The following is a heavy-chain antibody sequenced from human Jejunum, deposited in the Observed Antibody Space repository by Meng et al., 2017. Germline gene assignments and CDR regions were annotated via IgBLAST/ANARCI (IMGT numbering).Heavy chain of an antibody. D-gene: IGHD2-21*01. CDR2: LWSDGIKE. CDR1: GFTLSHHG. J-gene: IGHJ1*01. V-gene: IGHV3-30*02. CDR3: AKDQVFCGDECYLVPRHRYFQR. Sequence: GESLKISCAASGFTLSHHGMHWVRQAPGKGLELVAVLWSDGIKEQYADSVKGRFTISRDSSKNTLYLQMGSLRAEDTAVYYCAKDQVFCGDECYLVPRHRYFQRWGQGTLVTVYS.